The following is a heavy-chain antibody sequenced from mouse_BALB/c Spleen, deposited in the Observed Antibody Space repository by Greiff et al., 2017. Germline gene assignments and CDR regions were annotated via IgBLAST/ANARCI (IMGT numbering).Heavy chain of an antibody. V-gene: IGHV5-17*02. J-gene: IGHJ2*01. CDR3: ARGRYDFDY. Sequence: EVHLVESGGGLVQPGGSRKLSCAASGFTFSSFGMHWVRQAPEKGLEWVAYISSGSSTIYYADTVKGRFTISRDNPKNTLFLQMTSLRSEDTAMYYCARGRYDFDYWGQGTTLTVSS. CDR1: GFTFSSFG. D-gene: IGHD2-14*01. CDR2: ISSGSSTI.